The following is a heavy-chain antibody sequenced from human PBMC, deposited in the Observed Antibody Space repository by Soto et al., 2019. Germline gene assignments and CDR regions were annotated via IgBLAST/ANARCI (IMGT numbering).Heavy chain of an antibody. J-gene: IGHJ4*02. V-gene: IGHV3-30*18. CDR2: VSRDGGDK. CDR3: GKEGGGVELAATVES. D-gene: IGHD3-3*01. Sequence: QVQLVESGGGVVQPGRSLRLSCAGSGFIFSDFGIQWVRQAPGKGLEWVAVVSRDGGDKYYGDSVKGRFTVSRDDSKNTVSLQMNSLRGDDTAVYYCGKEGGGVELAATVESWGQGTLVVVSS. CDR1: GFIFSDFG.